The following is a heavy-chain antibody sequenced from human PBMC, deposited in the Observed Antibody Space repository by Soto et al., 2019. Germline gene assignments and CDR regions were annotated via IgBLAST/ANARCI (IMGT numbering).Heavy chain of an antibody. Sequence: GGSLRLSCAASGFTFSSYAMSWVRQAPGKGLEWVSAISGSGGSTYYADSVKGRFTISRDNSKNTLYLQMNSLRAEDTAVYYCAKGGKYDILTGVDYWGQGTLVTVSS. CDR1: GFTFSSYA. J-gene: IGHJ4*02. CDR3: AKGGKYDILTGVDY. D-gene: IGHD3-9*01. V-gene: IGHV3-23*01. CDR2: ISGSGGST.